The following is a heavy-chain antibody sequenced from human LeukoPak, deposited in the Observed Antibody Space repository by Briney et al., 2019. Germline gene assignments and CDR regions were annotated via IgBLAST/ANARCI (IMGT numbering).Heavy chain of an antibody. CDR3: ARGVAARLEPRGPPSYYYYYYMDV. Sequence: PSETLSLTCAVYGGSFSGYYWSWIRQPPGKGLEWIGEINHSGSTNYNPSLKSRVTISVDTSKNQFSLKLSSVTAADTAVYYCARGVAARLEPRGPPSYYYYYYMDVWGKGTTVTVSS. D-gene: IGHD6-6*01. V-gene: IGHV4-34*01. CDR2: INHSGST. CDR1: GGSFSGYY. J-gene: IGHJ6*03.